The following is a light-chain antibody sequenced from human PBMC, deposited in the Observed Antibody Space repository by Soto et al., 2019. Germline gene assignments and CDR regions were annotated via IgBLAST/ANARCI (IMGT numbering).Light chain of an antibody. CDR1: SSDVGNYNL. CDR2: DVS. V-gene: IGLV2-14*02. J-gene: IGLJ1*01. Sequence: QSVLTQPASVSGSPGQSITISCTGTSSDVGNYNLVSWYQQHPGKAPKLMIYDVSNRPSGVSNRFSGSKSGNTASLTISGLQAEDEADYYCSSYTSSSTFYVFGTGTKVTVL. CDR3: SSYTSSSTFYV.